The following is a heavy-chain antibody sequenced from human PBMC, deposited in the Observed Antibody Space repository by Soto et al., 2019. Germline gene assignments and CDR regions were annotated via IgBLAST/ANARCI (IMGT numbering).Heavy chain of an antibody. CDR2: ISAYNGNT. CDR3: ARVVGAYYYYGIDG. CDR1: GYTFTSYG. V-gene: IGHV1-18*01. J-gene: IGHJ6*02. D-gene: IGHD3-16*01. Sequence: ASVKVSCKASGYTFTSYGISWVRQAPGQGLEWMGWISAYNGNTNYAQKLQGRVTMTTDTSTSTAYMELRSLRSDDTAVYYCARVVGAYYYYGIDGWGQGTTVTVSS.